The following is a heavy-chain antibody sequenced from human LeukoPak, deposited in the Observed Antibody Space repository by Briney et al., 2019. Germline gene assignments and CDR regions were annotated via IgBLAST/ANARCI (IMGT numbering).Heavy chain of an antibody. CDR3: ARGTFGGSGVIMVDFDY. CDR2: IYYSGST. Sequence: SETLSLTCTVSGGSISSYYWSWIRQPPGKGLEWIGYIYYSGSTNYNPSLKSRVTISVDTSKNQFSLKLSSVTAADTAVYYCARGTFGGSGVIMVDFDYWGQGTLVTVSS. J-gene: IGHJ4*02. D-gene: IGHD3-10*01. V-gene: IGHV4-59*01. CDR1: GGSISSYY.